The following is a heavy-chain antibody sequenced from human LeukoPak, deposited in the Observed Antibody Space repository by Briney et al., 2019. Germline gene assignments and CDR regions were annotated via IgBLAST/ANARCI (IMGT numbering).Heavy chain of an antibody. V-gene: IGHV4-4*07. J-gene: IGHJ4*02. CDR1: GGSMSNYY. CDR3: AREPTNSGLFWFDC. D-gene: IGHD6-19*01. CDR2: IYSSGTT. Sequence: SETLSLTCTVSGGSMSNYYWSWIRQPAGKGLEWIGRIYSSGTTNYNPSLKSRVTMSVDTSKNHLSLKLSSATAADTAVYYCAREPTNSGLFWFDCWGQGTLVTVSS.